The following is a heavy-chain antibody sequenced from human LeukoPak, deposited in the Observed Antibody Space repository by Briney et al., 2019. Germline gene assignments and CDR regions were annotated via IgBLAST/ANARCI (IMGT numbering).Heavy chain of an antibody. V-gene: IGHV3-7*04. CDR3: ARAMSTFGGVRNYFDS. J-gene: IGHJ4*02. CDR2: IKEDGSDK. CDR1: GFTFSNSW. Sequence: TGGSLRLSCLASGFTFSNSWMTWVRQAPGRGLEWVANIKEDGSDKQYVDSVRGRFTISRDNAKSSLDLEMNSLRAEDTAVYYCARAMSTFGGVRNYFDSWGQGTLVTVSS. D-gene: IGHD3-16*01.